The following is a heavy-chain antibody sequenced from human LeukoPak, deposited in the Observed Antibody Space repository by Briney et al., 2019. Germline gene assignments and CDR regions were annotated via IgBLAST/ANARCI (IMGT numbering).Heavy chain of an antibody. CDR3: AKGTYYDFWSGYSFDP. V-gene: IGHV3-9*03. CDR2: ISWNSGNI. D-gene: IGHD3-3*01. CDR1: GFTFDDYA. Sequence: GRSLRLSCAASGFTFDDYAMHWVRQAPGKGLEWVSVISWNSGNIGYADSVKGRFTISRDNAKKSLYLQMNSLRAEDMALYYCAKGTYYDFWSGYSFDPWGQGTLVTASS. J-gene: IGHJ5*02.